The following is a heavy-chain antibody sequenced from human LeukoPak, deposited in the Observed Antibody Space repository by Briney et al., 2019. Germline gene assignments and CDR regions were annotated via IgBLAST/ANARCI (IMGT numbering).Heavy chain of an antibody. CDR2: ISGSGGST. V-gene: IGHV3-23*01. Sequence: PGGSLRLSCTASGFTFGDYAMSWVRQAPGKGLEWVSAISGSGGSTYYADSVKGPFTISRDNSKNTLYLQMNSLRAEDTAVYYCAKPSSGWYLFDYWGQGTLVTVSS. CDR3: AKPSSGWYLFDY. CDR1: GFTFGDYA. D-gene: IGHD6-19*01. J-gene: IGHJ4*02.